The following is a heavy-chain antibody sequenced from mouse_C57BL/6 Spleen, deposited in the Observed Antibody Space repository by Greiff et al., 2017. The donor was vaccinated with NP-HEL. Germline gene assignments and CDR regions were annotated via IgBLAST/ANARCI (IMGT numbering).Heavy chain of an antibody. D-gene: IGHD1-1*01. CDR1: GYTFTSYW. J-gene: IGHJ1*03. V-gene: IGHV1-59*01. CDR2: IDPSDSYT. CDR3: ARGGIYYYGRGYFDV. Sequence: VQLQQPGAELVRPGTSVKLSCKASGYTFTSYWMHWVKQRPGQGLEWIGVIDPSDSYTNYNQKFKGKATLTVDTSSSTAYMQLSSLTSEDAAVYYCARGGIYYYGRGYFDVWGTGTTVTVSS.